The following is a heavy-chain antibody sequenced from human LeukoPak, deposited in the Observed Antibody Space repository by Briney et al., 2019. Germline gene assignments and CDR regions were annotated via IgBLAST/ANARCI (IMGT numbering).Heavy chain of an antibody. D-gene: IGHD6-13*01. CDR1: GFTFSGSA. CDR3: AKDPHPYSSSWPIIYYFDY. CDR2: ISYDGSNK. Sequence: PGGSLRLSCAASGFTFSGSAMHWVRQAPGKGLEWVAIISYDGSNKYYADSVKGRFTISRDNSKNTLYLQMNSLRAEDTAVYYCAKDPHPYSSSWPIIYYFDYWGQGTLVTVSS. V-gene: IGHV3-30*04. J-gene: IGHJ4*02.